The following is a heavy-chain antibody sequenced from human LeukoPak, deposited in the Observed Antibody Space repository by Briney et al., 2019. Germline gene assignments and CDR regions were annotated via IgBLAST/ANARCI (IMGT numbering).Heavy chain of an antibody. CDR1: GFTFDDYD. Sequence: GGSLRLSCAASGFTFDDYDMHWVRQAPGKGLEWVSLISGDGGSTYYADSVKGRVTISRDNSKNSLYLQMNSLRPEDTALYYCAKPQQLADFDYWGQGTLVTVSS. V-gene: IGHV3-43*02. D-gene: IGHD6-13*01. CDR2: ISGDGGST. CDR3: AKPQQLADFDY. J-gene: IGHJ4*02.